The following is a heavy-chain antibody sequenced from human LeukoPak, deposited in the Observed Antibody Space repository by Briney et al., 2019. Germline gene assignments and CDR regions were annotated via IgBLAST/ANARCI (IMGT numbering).Heavy chain of an antibody. J-gene: IGHJ6*03. CDR1: GFTFSSYA. V-gene: IGHV3-23*01. CDR3: ATTRRDDSLRFLEWLFFYSYMDV. CDR2: ISGSGGST. Sequence: GGSLRLSCAASGFTFSSYAMSWVRQAPGKGLEWASAISGSGGSTYYADSVKGRFTISRDNSKNTLYLQMNSLRAEDTAVYYCATTRRDDSLRFLEWLFFYSYMDVWGKGTTVTVSS. D-gene: IGHD3-3*01.